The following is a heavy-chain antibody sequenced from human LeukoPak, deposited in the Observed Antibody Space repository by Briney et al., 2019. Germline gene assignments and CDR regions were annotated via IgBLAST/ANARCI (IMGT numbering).Heavy chain of an antibody. D-gene: IGHD1-26*01. CDR1: GYTFTGYY. V-gene: IGHV1-2*06. Sequence: ASVKVSCKASGYTFTGYYTHWVRQAPGQGLEWMGRINPNSGGTNYAQKFQGRVTMTRDTSISTAYMELSRLRSDDTAVYYCARDPYFEGSSNFDYWGQGTLATVSS. CDR2: INPNSGGT. CDR3: ARDPYFEGSSNFDY. J-gene: IGHJ4*02.